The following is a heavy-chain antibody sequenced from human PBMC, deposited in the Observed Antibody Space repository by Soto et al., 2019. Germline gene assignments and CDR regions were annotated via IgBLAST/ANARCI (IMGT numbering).Heavy chain of an antibody. Sequence: SETLSLTCTVSGGSISSSSYYWGWIRQPPGKGLEWIGSIYYSGSTYYNPSLKSRVTISVDTSKNQFSLKLSSVTAADTAVYYCARRAARGTYYFDYWGQGTLVTVSS. CDR3: ARRAARGTYYFDY. D-gene: IGHD6-6*01. V-gene: IGHV4-39*01. CDR1: GGSISSSSYY. CDR2: IYYSGST. J-gene: IGHJ4*02.